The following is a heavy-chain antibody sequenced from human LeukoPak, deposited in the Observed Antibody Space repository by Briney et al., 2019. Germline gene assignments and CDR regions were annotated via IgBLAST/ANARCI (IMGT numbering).Heavy chain of an antibody. J-gene: IGHJ4*02. V-gene: IGHV4-39*01. CDR2: IYYSGST. D-gene: IGHD2-21*02. Sequence: SETLSLTCTVSGGSISSSSYYWGWIRQPPGTGLEWIGSIYYSGSTYYNPSLKSRVTISVDTSKNQFSLKLTSVTAADTAVYYCARHERMHIVVVTVIDYWGQGTLVSVSS. CDR1: GGSISSSSYY. CDR3: ARHERMHIVVVTVIDY.